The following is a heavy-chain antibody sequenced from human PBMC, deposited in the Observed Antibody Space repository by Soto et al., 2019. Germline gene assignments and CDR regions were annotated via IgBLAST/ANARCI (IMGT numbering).Heavy chain of an antibody. D-gene: IGHD2-2*01. CDR2: INPNSGGT. V-gene: IGHV1-2*04. Sequence: GASVKVSCKASGYTFTGYYMHWVRQAPGQGLEWMGWINPNSGGTNYAQKFQGWVTMTRDTSISTAYMELSRLRSDDTAVYYCARGGDIVVAPAAMIVATYMDVWGKGTTVTVSS. CDR1: GYTFTGYY. J-gene: IGHJ6*03. CDR3: ARGGDIVVAPAAMIVATYMDV.